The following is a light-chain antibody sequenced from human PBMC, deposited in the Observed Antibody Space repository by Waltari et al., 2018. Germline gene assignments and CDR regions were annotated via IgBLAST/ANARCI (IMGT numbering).Light chain of an antibody. J-gene: IGLJ2*01. V-gene: IGLV2-23*01. CDR1: SSYVGRYKF. Sequence: QSALTQPASVSGSPGLSIPISCTGSSSYVGRYKFVSWYQQHPGKAPQLMIYGGSQRPSGVSNRFSGSKSGNTASLTISGRRAEDEADYYCCSYAGSSPHVIFGGGTKLTVL. CDR2: GGS. CDR3: CSYAGSSPHVI.